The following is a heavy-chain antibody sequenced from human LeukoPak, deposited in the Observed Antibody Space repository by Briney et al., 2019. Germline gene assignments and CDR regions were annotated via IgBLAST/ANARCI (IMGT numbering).Heavy chain of an antibody. CDR3: ATVHNCSGGSCYWGYFQH. J-gene: IGHJ1*01. CDR2: IISIFGTA. D-gene: IGHD2-15*01. Sequence: SVKVSCKASGGTFSSYAISWVRQAPGQGLEWMGGIISIFGTANYAQKFQGRVTITADKSTSTAYMELSSLRSEDTAVYYCATVHNCSGGSCYWGYFQHWGQGTLVTVSS. CDR1: GGTFSSYA. V-gene: IGHV1-69*06.